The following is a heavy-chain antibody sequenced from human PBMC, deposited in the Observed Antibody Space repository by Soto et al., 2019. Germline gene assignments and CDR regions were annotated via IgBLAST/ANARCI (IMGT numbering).Heavy chain of an antibody. CDR2: IYYTGSA. D-gene: IGHD6-19*01. Sequence: QVKLQESGPGLVKPTQPLSLTCTVSGGSINSVAYFWSWIRQPPGKGLEWIGYIYYTGSAHYNPSHKRRAIISIDTDKSQVSLTISSLTVADTAVYFCSRDLGSGQLTGSYGVDVWGQGITVTVSS. CDR1: GGSINSVAYF. V-gene: IGHV4-31*02. J-gene: IGHJ6*01. CDR3: SRDLGSGQLTGSYGVDV.